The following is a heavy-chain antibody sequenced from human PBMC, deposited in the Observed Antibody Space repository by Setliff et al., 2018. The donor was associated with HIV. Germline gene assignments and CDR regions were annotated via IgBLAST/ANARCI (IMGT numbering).Heavy chain of an antibody. CDR2: IYTSGSV. Sequence: PSETLSLTCTVSGGSISSYYWSWIRQPPGKGLEWIGYIYTSGSVNYNPSLNSRVTISVDTSKNQFSLKVNSVTAADTAEYYCARSPRIGVAGEFEYWGQGTRVTVSS. CDR3: ARSPRIGVAGEFEY. D-gene: IGHD6-19*01. V-gene: IGHV4-4*09. J-gene: IGHJ4*02. CDR1: GGSISSYY.